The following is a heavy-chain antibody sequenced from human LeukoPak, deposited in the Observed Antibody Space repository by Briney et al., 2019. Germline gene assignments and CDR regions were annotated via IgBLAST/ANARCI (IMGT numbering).Heavy chain of an antibody. J-gene: IGHJ3*02. V-gene: IGHV3-23*01. Sequence: GGSLRLSCAASGFTFTSYAMNWVGHAPGKGLESVGLIRGGGAGARYADAAKGRFTISRDNSKNTLYLHMDTLRVEDTATYYCAKCSASYDNDALDMWGQGAVVIVSS. CDR3: AKCSASYDNDALDM. D-gene: IGHD3-10*02. CDR1: GFTFTSYA. CDR2: IRGGGAGA.